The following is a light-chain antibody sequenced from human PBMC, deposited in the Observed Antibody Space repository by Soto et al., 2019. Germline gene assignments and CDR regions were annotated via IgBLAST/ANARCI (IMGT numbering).Light chain of an antibody. CDR1: SSNIGSKT. CDR2: NSY. CDR3: AAWDASLNGYV. J-gene: IGLJ1*01. V-gene: IGLV1-44*01. Sequence: QSVLTQPPSASGTPGQRVTISCSGSSSNIGSKTVNWYQQLPGTVPKLLIYNSYQRPSGVPDRFSGSKSGTSASLAISGLQSEDEADYYYAAWDASLNGYVFGAGTKVTVL.